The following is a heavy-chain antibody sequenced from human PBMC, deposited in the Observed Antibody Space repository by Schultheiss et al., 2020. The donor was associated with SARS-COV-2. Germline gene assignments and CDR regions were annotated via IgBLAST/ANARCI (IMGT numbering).Heavy chain of an antibody. J-gene: IGHJ4*02. V-gene: IGHV3-64D*06. CDR1: GFTFSSYA. D-gene: IGHD3-10*01. CDR3: VKDLVRGDDY. CDR2: ISSNGGST. Sequence: GESLKISCSASGFTFSSYAMHWVRQAPGKGLEYVSAISSNGGSTYYADSVKGRFTISRDNSKNTLYLQMSSLRAEDTAVYYCVKDLVRGDDYWGQGTLVTVSS.